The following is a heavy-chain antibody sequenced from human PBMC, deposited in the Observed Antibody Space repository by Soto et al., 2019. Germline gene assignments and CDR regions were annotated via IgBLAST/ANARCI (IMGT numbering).Heavy chain of an antibody. CDR1: GFTVSSNY. D-gene: IGHD3-9*01. V-gene: IGHV3-53*01. CDR3: AKDIGYFDWSQYYFAH. J-gene: IGHJ4*02. CDR2: IYSGGST. Sequence: PGGSLILSCAASGFTVSSNYMSWVRQAPGKGLEWVSVIYSGGSTYYADSVKGRFTISRDNSKNTFYLQMNSLRAEDTAVYYCAKDIGYFDWSQYYFAHWGQGTLVAVSS.